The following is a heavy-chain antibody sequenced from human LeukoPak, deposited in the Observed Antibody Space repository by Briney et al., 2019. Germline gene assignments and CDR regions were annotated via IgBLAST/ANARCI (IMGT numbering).Heavy chain of an antibody. V-gene: IGHV4-38-2*02. CDR3: ARVSARYSSVLGISYYYYMDA. CDR1: GFSVSSVYY. CDR2: IYRSGST. Sequence: PSETLSLTCTVSGFSVSSVYYWGWIRQPPGKGLEWSGSIYRSGSTYYNPSLKRRVTIAVDTSKNQFSLTLTSVTAADTAVYYCARVSARYSSVLGISYYYYMDAWGKGTTVTVSS. D-gene: IGHD6-19*01. J-gene: IGHJ6*03.